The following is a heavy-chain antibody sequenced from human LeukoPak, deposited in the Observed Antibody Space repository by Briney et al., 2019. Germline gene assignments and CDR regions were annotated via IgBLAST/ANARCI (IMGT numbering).Heavy chain of an antibody. Sequence: VRQAPGQGLEWMGIINPSGGSTSYAQKFQGRVTMTRDMSTSTVYMELSSLRSEDTAVYYCATYGGALFDYWGQGTLVTVSS. CDR3: ATYGGALFDY. D-gene: IGHD3-16*01. J-gene: IGHJ4*02. V-gene: IGHV1-46*01. CDR2: INPSGGST.